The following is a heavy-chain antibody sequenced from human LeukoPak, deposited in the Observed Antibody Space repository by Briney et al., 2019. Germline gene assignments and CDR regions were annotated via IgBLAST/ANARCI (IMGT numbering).Heavy chain of an antibody. CDR3: ARAHIVVVPAARTRSDWFDP. D-gene: IGHD2-2*01. CDR2: INPNSGGT. J-gene: IGHJ5*02. CDR1: GYIFITYY. V-gene: IGHV1-2*02. Sequence: GASVKVSCKASGYIFITYYIHWVRQAPGQGLEWMGWINPNSGGTNYAQKFQGRVTMTRDTSISTAYMELSRLRSDDTAVYYCARAHIVVVPAARTRSDWFDPWGQGTLVTVSS.